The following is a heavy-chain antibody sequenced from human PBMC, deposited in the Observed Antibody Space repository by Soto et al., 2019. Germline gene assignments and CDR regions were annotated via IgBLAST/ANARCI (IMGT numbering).Heavy chain of an antibody. CDR1: GFSLTTDRVG. V-gene: IGHV2-5*02. CDR2: IYWDDSK. CDR3: AHAYGGRSLY. J-gene: IGHJ4*02. Sequence: QITLKESGPTLVKPTQTLTLTCTFSGFSLTTDRVGVGWIRQPPGEALEWLAVIYWDDSKTYRPSLESRLTITKDTSKTPVALTMTNMDSLDTATYYCAHAYGGRSLYWGQGTLVTVSS. D-gene: IGHD1-26*01.